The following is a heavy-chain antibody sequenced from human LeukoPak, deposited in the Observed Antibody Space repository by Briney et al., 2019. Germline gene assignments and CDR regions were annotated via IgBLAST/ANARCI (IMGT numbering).Heavy chain of an antibody. Sequence: SVKVSCKASGGTFSRYAISWVRQAPGQGLEWMGRIIPILGIANYAQKFQGRVTITADKSTSTAYMELSSLRSEDTAVYYCARSSIKVAGSVFDYWGQGTLVTVSS. CDR2: IIPILGIA. CDR1: GGTFSRYA. V-gene: IGHV1-69*04. D-gene: IGHD6-19*01. CDR3: ARSSIKVAGSVFDY. J-gene: IGHJ4*02.